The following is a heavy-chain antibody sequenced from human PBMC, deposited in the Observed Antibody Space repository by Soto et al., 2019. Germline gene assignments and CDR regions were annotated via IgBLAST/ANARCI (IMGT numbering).Heavy chain of an antibody. V-gene: IGHV1-69*01. CDR3: AILDDILTGYYMDY. Sequence: PGQGLEWMGGIIPIFGTANYAQKFQGRVTITADESTSTAYMELSSLRSEDTAVYYCAILDDILTGYYMDYWGQGTLVTVS. D-gene: IGHD3-9*01. CDR2: IIPIFGTA. J-gene: IGHJ4*02.